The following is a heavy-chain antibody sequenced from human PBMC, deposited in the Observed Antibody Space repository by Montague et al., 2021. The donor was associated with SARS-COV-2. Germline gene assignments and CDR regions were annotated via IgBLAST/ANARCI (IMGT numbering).Heavy chain of an antibody. Sequence: SETLSLTCTVSGGSISSYYWTWIRQSPGRGLEWLAYIHYRGTTDYNPSLKSRLTLSVNTSKNQFSLTLTSLTAADTAIYCCARLGGSGSYLAFDYWGQGTLVTVSS. CDR3: ARLGGSGSYLAFDY. V-gene: IGHV4-59*08. J-gene: IGHJ4*02. CDR2: IHYRGTT. CDR1: GGSISSYY. D-gene: IGHD3-10*01.